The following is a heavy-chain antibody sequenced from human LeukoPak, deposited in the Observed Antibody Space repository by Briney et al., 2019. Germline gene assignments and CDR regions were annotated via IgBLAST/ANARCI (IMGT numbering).Heavy chain of an antibody. Sequence: ASVKVSCKASGYTFTSYDVSWVRQATGQGLEWMGWMNPNSGNTGYAQNFQGRVTITRNTSISTAYMELSSLRSEDTAVYYCARVPGYCSSTSCLVYYYYGMDVWGQGTTVTVSS. V-gene: IGHV1-8*01. CDR2: MNPNSGNT. CDR3: ARVPGYCSSTSCLVYYYYGMDV. CDR1: GYTFTSYD. J-gene: IGHJ6*02. D-gene: IGHD2-2*01.